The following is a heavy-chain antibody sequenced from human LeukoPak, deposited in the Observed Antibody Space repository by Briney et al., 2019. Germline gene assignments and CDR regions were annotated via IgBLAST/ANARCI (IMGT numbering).Heavy chain of an antibody. CDR1: GGSFSGYY. V-gene: IGHV4-34*01. CDR2: INHSGST. Sequence: SETLSLTCAGDGGSFSGYYWSWIRQPPGKGLEWIGEINHSGSTNYNPSLKSRVTISVDTSKNQFSLKLSSVTAADTAVYYCARSRPIAAGVPFWYYYYGMDVWGQGTTVTVSS. D-gene: IGHD6-13*01. J-gene: IGHJ6*02. CDR3: ARSRPIAAGVPFWYYYYGMDV.